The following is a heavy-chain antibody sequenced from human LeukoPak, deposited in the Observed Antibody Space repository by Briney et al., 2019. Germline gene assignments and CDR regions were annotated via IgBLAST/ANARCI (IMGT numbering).Heavy chain of an antibody. V-gene: IGHV3-49*04. CDR3: TRAPHPRCSSSGCYLDY. D-gene: IGHD2-2*01. J-gene: IGHJ4*02. CDR1: GFTFGDYA. CDR2: IQAKAYGGAT. Sequence: GGSLRLSCSPSGFTFGDYAMSWVRQAPGKGLEWVGFIQAKAYGGATKYAASVNGRFSISRDDSQSIANLQMNDLKTEDTAVYYCTRAPHPRCSSSGCYLDYRGQGTLVTVSS.